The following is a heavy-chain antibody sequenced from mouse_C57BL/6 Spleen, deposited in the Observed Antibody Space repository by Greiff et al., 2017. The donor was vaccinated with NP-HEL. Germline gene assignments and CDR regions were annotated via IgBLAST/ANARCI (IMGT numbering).Heavy chain of an antibody. D-gene: IGHD1-1*01. CDR1: GFTFSDYG. J-gene: IGHJ2*01. Sequence: EVQLQESGGGLVKPGGSLKLSCAASGFTFSDYGMHWVRQAPEKGLEWVAYISSGSSTIYYADTVKGRFTISRDNAKNTLFLQMTSLRSEDTAMYYCARPLYYYGSSYEDYFDYWGQGTTLTVSS. CDR2: ISSGSSTI. V-gene: IGHV5-17*01. CDR3: ARPLYYYGSSYEDYFDY.